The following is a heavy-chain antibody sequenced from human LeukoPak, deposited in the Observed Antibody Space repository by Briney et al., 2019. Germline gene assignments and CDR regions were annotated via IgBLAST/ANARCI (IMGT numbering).Heavy chain of an antibody. D-gene: IGHD6-13*01. CDR3: ARERGIAAAGSISAFDI. CDR1: GFAFSSYA. J-gene: IGHJ3*02. Sequence: GGSLRLSCAASGFAFSSYAMHWVRQAPGKGLEWVAVISYDGSDKYYADSVKGRFTISRDNSKNTLYLQMNSLRAEDTAVYYCARERGIAAAGSISAFDIWGQGTMVTVSS. V-gene: IGHV3-30*01. CDR2: ISYDGSDK.